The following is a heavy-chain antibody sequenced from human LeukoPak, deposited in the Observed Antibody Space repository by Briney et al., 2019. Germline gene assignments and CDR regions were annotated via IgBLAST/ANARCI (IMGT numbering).Heavy chain of an antibody. CDR2: FDPEDGET. D-gene: IGHD4-17*01. Sequence: ASVKVSCKVSGYTLTELSIHWVRQAPGKGLEWMGGFDPEDGETIYAQKFQGRVTMTEDTSTDTAYMELSSLRSEDTAVYYCATAHYGDYPFDYWGQGTLVTVSS. CDR1: GYTLTELS. V-gene: IGHV1-24*01. J-gene: IGHJ4*02. CDR3: ATAHYGDYPFDY.